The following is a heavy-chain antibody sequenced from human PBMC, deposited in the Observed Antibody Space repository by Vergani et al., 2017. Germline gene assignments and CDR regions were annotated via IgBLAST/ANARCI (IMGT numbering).Heavy chain of an antibody. J-gene: IGHJ5*02. CDR3: VKLTYCGGDCYLPFDP. Sequence: QVKLVESGGGLVKPGGSLRLSCAASGFTFSDYYMSWIRQAPGKGLEWVSYISSSSSYTNYADSVKGRFTISRDNAKNSLYLQMNSLRAEDTAVYYCVKLTYCGGDCYLPFDPWGQGTLVTVSS. V-gene: IGHV3-11*06. D-gene: IGHD2-21*02. CDR1: GFTFSDYY. CDR2: ISSSSSYT.